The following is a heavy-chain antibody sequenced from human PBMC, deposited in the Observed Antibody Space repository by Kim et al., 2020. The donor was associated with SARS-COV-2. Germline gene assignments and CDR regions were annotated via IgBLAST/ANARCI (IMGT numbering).Heavy chain of an antibody. V-gene: IGHV3-23*01. CDR1: GFTFSSYA. CDR2: ISGSGGST. Sequence: GGSLRLSCAASGFTFSSYAMSWVRQAPGKGLEWVSAISGSGGSTYYADSVKGRFTISRDNSKNTLYLQMNSLRAEDTAVYYCAKDPKGLYSSSWYYFDYWGQGTLVTVSS. D-gene: IGHD6-13*01. CDR3: AKDPKGLYSSSWYYFDY. J-gene: IGHJ4*02.